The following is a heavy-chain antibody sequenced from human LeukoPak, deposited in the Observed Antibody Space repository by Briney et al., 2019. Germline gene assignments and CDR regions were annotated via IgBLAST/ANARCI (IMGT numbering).Heavy chain of an antibody. D-gene: IGHD6-19*01. CDR1: GFTFSSYG. Sequence: GGSLRLSCAASGFTFSSYGMHWVRQAPGKGLEWVAVIWYDGSNKYYADSVKGRFTISRDDSKNTLYLQMNSLRAEDTAVYYCARDHSSGWYSNYFDYWGQGTLVTISS. CDR2: IWYDGSNK. J-gene: IGHJ4*02. CDR3: ARDHSSGWYSNYFDY. V-gene: IGHV3-33*01.